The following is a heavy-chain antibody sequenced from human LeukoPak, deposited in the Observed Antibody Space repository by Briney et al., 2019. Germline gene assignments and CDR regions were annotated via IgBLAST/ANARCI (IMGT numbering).Heavy chain of an antibody. CDR2: IKRDESEK. J-gene: IGHJ4*02. Sequence: TGGSLRLSCAASGFTFSSYAMSWVRQAPGKGLEWVANIKRDESEKSYVDSVKGRFTISRDNGKNSLYLQMNSLRGEDTAVYYCARERRIVEKSFDYWGQGTLVTVSS. CDR3: ARERRIVEKSFDY. CDR1: GFTFSSYA. V-gene: IGHV3-7*03. D-gene: IGHD1-26*01.